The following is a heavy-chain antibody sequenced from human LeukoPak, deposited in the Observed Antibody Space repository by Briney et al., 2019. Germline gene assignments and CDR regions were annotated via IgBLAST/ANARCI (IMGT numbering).Heavy chain of an antibody. CDR1: GYTFTGYY. D-gene: IGHD6-13*01. CDR3: ARVSIAAAGTISGYYYYMDV. J-gene: IGHJ6*03. Sequence: GASVKVSCKASGYTFTGYYMHCVRQAPGQGLEWMGRINPNSGGTNYAQKFQGRVTMTRDTSISTAYMELSRLRSDDTAVYYCARVSIAAAGTISGYYYYMDVWGKGTTVTVSS. CDR2: INPNSGGT. V-gene: IGHV1-2*06.